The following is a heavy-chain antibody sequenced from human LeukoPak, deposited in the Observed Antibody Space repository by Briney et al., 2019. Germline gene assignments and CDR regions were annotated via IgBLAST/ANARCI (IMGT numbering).Heavy chain of an antibody. CDR2: IAYDGSSR. D-gene: IGHD2-15*01. CDR3: ARDNCRIEDCRSPWNFYL. J-gene: IGHJ2*01. Sequence: GRSLRLSCAASGFTFSSYAMHWVRQAPGMGLEWVAVIAYDGSSRYYADSVKGRFTISRDNSKNTLYLEMNSLTAEDTAIYYCARDNCRIEDCRSPWNFYLWGRGTLVTVSS. CDR1: GFTFSSYA. V-gene: IGHV3-30-3*01.